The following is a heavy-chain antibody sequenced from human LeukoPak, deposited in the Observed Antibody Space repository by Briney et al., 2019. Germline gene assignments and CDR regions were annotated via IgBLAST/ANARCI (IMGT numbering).Heavy chain of an antibody. J-gene: IGHJ4*02. Sequence: GGSLRLSCAASGLTFSNYAMHWVRQAPGKGLEWVAFIRYDGSDESYADSVKGRFTISRDNSKNTLYLQMNSLTTDDTAVYYCAIPGDYWGQGTLVTVSS. CDR1: GLTFSNYA. CDR3: AIPGDY. V-gene: IGHV3-30*02. CDR2: IRYDGSDE.